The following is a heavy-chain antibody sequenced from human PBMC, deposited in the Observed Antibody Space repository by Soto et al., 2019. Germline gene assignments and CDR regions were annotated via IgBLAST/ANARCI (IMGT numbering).Heavy chain of an antibody. CDR2: IRVNNGDT. CDR3: ARDPKRGSYPSSDY. CDR1: GGTFTAYT. D-gene: IGHD1-26*01. V-gene: IGHV1-18*04. J-gene: IGHJ4*02. Sequence: ASVKVSCKVSGGTFTAYTISWVRQAPGQGLEWMGWIRVNNGDTHYAQKLQGRVTMTTDTSTSTAFMELRSLRSDDTAVYYCARDPKRGSYPSSDYWGQGTLVTVSS.